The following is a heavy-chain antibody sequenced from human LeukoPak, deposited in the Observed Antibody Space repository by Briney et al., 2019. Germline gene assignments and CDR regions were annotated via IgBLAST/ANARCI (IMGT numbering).Heavy chain of an antibody. CDR1: GGSFSGYY. Sequence: PSETLSLTCAVYGGSFSGYYWSWIRQPPGKGLEWIGETNHSGSTNYNPSLKSRVTISVDTSKNQFSLKLSSVTAADTAVYYCARRPLTYYYDSSGYYNYFDYWGQGTLVTVSS. J-gene: IGHJ4*02. CDR3: ARRPLTYYYDSSGYYNYFDY. V-gene: IGHV4-34*01. CDR2: TNHSGST. D-gene: IGHD3-22*01.